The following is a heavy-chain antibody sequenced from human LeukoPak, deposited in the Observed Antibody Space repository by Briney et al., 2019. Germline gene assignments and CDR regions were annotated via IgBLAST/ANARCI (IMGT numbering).Heavy chain of an antibody. Sequence: SETLSLTCTVSGGPISNSYWSWIRQPAGKGLEWIGRIYPTDITTYNPSLKSRVTLSVDTSKNQFSLKVNSVTAADAAVYYCARGPGQLTSECFDSWGQGILVTVSS. J-gene: IGHJ5*01. CDR1: GGPISNSY. CDR2: IYPTDIT. CDR3: ARGPGQLTSECFDS. D-gene: IGHD6-13*01. V-gene: IGHV4-4*07.